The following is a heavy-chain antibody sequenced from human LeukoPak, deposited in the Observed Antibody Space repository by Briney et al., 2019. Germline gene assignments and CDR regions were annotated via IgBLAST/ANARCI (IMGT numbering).Heavy chain of an antibody. J-gene: IGHJ4*02. CDR3: VRDRGGGNWLDY. CDR1: GFTFSSYS. CDR2: ISSSSSYI. V-gene: IGHV3-21*01. Sequence: GGSLRLSCAASGFTFSSYSMNWVRQAPGKGLEWVSSISSSSSYIYYADSVKGRFTISRDNAKNSLYLQMNSLRAEDTAVYFCVRDRGGGNWLDYWGQGTLVTVSS. D-gene: IGHD1-20*01.